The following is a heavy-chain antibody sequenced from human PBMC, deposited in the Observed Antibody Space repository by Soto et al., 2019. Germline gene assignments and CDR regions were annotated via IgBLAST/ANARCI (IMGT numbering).Heavy chain of an antibody. D-gene: IGHD3-22*01. V-gene: IGHV3-21*01. CDR1: GFTVSSNY. CDR3: ARVGGDYYDSSGYYYSAP. CDR2: ISSSSSYI. Sequence: GGSLRLSCAASGFTVSSNYMSWVRQAPGKGLEWVSSISSSSSYIYYADSVKGRFTISRDNAKNSLYLQMNSLRAEDTAAYYCARVGGDYYDSSGYYYSAPWGQGTLVTVSS. J-gene: IGHJ5*02.